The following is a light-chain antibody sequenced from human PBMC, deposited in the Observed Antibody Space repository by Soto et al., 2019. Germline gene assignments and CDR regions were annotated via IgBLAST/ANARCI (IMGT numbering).Light chain of an antibody. J-gene: IGKJ1*01. V-gene: IGKV1-5*01. CDR3: QHYYGYSPWT. Sequence: DIQMTQSPSTLSASVGDRVTITCRASQSINDWLAWYQQKPGKAPKLLIYDASTLQSGVPSRFSGSQSGTEFTLTISSLQPGDFATYYCQHYYGYSPWTFGQGTKLEFK. CDR1: QSINDW. CDR2: DAS.